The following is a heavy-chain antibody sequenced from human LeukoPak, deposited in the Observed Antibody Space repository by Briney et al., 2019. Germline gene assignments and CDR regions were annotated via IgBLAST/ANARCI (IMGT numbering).Heavy chain of an antibody. CDR2: INSDGSST. CDR1: GFSFSSYG. V-gene: IGHV3-74*01. J-gene: IGHJ4*02. CDR3: TRDPRNLDY. Sequence: GGSLRLSCAASGFSFSSYGMNWVRQAPGKGLVWVSRINSDGSSTSYADSVKGRFTISRDNAKNTLYLQMNSLRVEDTAVYYCTRDPRNLDYWGQGTLVTVSS. D-gene: IGHD1-14*01.